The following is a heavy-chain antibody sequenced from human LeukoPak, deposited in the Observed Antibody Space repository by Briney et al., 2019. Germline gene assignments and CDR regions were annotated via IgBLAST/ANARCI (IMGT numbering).Heavy chain of an antibody. CDR3: ARDSVARIRNSGFDI. V-gene: IGHV1-46*01. J-gene: IGHJ3*02. Sequence: ASVKVSCKASGYTFTSYYMHWVRQAPGQGLEWTGLINPSGGSTSYAQKFQGRVTMTRDTSTSTVYMELSSLRSEDTAVYYCARDSVARIRNSGFDIWGQGTMVTVSS. CDR2: INPSGGST. D-gene: IGHD3-10*01. CDR1: GYTFTSYY.